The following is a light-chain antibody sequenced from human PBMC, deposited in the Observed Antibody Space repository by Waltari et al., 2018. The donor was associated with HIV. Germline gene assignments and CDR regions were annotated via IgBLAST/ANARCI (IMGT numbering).Light chain of an antibody. CDR2: KNI. CDR1: YSNIGSDN. Sequence: QSVLTQPPSASGTPGQRVTISCSGSYSNIGSDNVYWYQHLPGTAPKLLIYKNIQRPTGVPERLSGSKSGASAYLAISGLRSEDEADYYCTGWDASLSEYVFGPGTRVTV. J-gene: IGLJ1*01. V-gene: IGLV1-47*01. CDR3: TGWDASLSEYV.